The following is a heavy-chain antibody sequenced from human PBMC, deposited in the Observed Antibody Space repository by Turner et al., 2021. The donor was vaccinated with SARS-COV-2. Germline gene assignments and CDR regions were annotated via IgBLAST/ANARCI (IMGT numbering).Heavy chain of an antibody. V-gene: IGHV1-2*02. Sequence: QVQLVKSGAEVKKPGASVKVSCKASGYTFTGYYMHWVRQAPGQGVEWMGWINPNSGGTNYAQKFQGRVTMTRDTSISTAYMDLSRLRSDDTAVYYCAREGAPVSSSSRVWFDPWGQGTLVTVSS. CDR2: INPNSGGT. J-gene: IGHJ5*02. D-gene: IGHD6-6*01. CDR3: AREGAPVSSSSRVWFDP. CDR1: GYTFTGYY.